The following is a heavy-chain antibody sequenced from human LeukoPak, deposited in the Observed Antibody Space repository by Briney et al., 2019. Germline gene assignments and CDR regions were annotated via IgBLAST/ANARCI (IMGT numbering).Heavy chain of an antibody. J-gene: IGHJ3*02. D-gene: IGHD5-18*01. V-gene: IGHV5-51*01. CDR1: GYSFPIYW. CDR3: ARHTRGVDTALVQDAFDI. Sequence: GESLKISCKGSGYSFPIYWIGWVRQMPGKGLEWTGIVYPGDSETRYSPSFQGQVTISADKSVSTAYLQWSSLKASDTAIYYCARHTRGVDTALVQDAFDIWGQGTRVTVSS. CDR2: VYPGDSET.